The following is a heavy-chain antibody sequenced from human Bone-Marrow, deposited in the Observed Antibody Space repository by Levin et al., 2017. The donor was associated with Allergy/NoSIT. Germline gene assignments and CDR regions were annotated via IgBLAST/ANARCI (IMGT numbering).Heavy chain of an antibody. Sequence: GGSLRLSCAASGFTVSSNYMSWVRQAPGKGLEWVSVIYSGGNTNYADSVKGRFTISRDNSKNTLYLQMNSLRAEDTAVYYCARESGYSRGWFRMDVWGQGTTVTVSS. CDR3: ARESGYSRGWFRMDV. D-gene: IGHD6-19*01. CDR2: IYSGGNT. CDR1: GFTVSSNY. V-gene: IGHV3-53*01. J-gene: IGHJ6*02.